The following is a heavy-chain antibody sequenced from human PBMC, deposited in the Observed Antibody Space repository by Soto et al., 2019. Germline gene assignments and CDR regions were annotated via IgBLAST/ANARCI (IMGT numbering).Heavy chain of an antibody. CDR3: ARPSSGGGSYYYYYGMDV. CDR2: IIPIFGTA. D-gene: IGHD1-26*01. V-gene: IGHV1-69*01. J-gene: IGHJ6*02. CDR1: GGTFSSYA. Sequence: QVQLVQSGAEVKKPGSSVKVSCKASGGTFSSYAISWVRQAPGQGLEWMGGIIPIFGTANYAQKFQGRVTITADESTSTAYMALSSLRSEDTAVYYCARPSSGGGSYYYYYGMDVWGQGTTVTVSS.